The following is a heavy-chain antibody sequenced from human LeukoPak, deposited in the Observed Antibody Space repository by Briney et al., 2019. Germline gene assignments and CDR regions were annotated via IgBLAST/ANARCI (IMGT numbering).Heavy chain of an antibody. Sequence: GESLKISCKGSGYTFSSYWIGWVRQMPGKGPEWMGIIYPGDSDTRYSPSLQGQVTISVDTSIGTAYLQWSSLKASDTAIYYCARQDDFRLDYWGQGTLVTVSS. V-gene: IGHV5-51*01. CDR3: ARQDDFRLDY. J-gene: IGHJ4*02. CDR1: GYTFSSYW. CDR2: IYPGDSDT. D-gene: IGHD3-3*01.